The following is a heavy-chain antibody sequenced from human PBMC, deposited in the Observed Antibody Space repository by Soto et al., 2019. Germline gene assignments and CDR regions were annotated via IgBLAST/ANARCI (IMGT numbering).Heavy chain of an antibody. J-gene: IGHJ5*02. CDR2: ISAYNGNT. V-gene: IGHV1-18*04. CDR3: ARRIALASTGGENWFDP. CDR1: GYTFTSYG. Sequence: ASVKVSCKASGYTFTSYGISWVRQAPGQGLEWMGWISAYNGNTNYAQKLQGRVTMTTDTFTSTAYMELRSLRSDDTAVYYCARRIALASTGGENWFDPWGQGTLVTVSS. D-gene: IGHD6-13*01.